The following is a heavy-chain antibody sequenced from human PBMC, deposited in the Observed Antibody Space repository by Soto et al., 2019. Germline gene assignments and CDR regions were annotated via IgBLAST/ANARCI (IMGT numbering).Heavy chain of an antibody. CDR1: GFTFSSYA. D-gene: IGHD1-26*01. CDR2: ISGSGSST. J-gene: IGHJ3*02. V-gene: IGHV3-23*01. CDR3: AKDSPYSASYKEDAFDI. Sequence: PGGSLRLSCAASGFTFSSYAMSWVRQAPGKGLEWVSTISGSGSSTYHADSVKGRFTISRDNSKNTLFLQMNSLRAEDTAVYYCAKDSPYSASYKEDAFDIWGQGSVVTVSS.